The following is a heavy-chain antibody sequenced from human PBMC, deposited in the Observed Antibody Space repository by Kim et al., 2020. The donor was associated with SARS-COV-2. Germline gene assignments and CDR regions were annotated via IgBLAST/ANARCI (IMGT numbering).Heavy chain of an antibody. V-gene: IGHV3-72*01. D-gene: IGHD3-10*01. CDR3: VRIGSLYYYGMDV. Sequence: EYAAYVKGRFTISRDESKNSLYLQMNSLKTEDTAVYYCVRIGSLYYYGMDVWGQGTTVTVSS. J-gene: IGHJ6*02.